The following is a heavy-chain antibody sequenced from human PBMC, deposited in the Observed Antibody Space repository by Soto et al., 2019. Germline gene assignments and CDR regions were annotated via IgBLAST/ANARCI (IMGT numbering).Heavy chain of an antibody. CDR2: INWNSGSI. CDR3: VKDESVNWYSGHFRH. J-gene: IGHJ1*01. CDR1: GFTFDDYA. Sequence: GGSLRLSCAASGFTFDDYAMHWVRQVPGKGLEWVSGINWNSGSIGYADSVKGRFAISRDNAKNSLHLQMNSLRAEDTAFYYCVKDESVNWYSGHFRHWGQGTLVTVSS. V-gene: IGHV3-9*01. D-gene: IGHD1-26*01.